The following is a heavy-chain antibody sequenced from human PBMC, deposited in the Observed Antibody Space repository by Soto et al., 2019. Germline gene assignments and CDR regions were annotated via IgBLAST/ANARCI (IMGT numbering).Heavy chain of an antibody. CDR2: ISWNSGSI. V-gene: IGHV3-9*01. CDR3: AKDTQAYGVHYYGMDV. J-gene: IGHJ6*02. Sequence: PGGSLRLSCAASGLTFSSYWMHWVRQAPGKGLVWVSGISWNSGSIGYADSVKGRFTISRDNAKNSLYLQMNSLRAEDTALYYCAKDTQAYGVHYYGMDVWGQGTTVTVSS. D-gene: IGHD3-10*01. CDR1: GLTFSSYW.